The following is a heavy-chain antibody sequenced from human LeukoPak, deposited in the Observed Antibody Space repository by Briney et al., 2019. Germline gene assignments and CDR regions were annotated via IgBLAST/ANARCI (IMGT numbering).Heavy chain of an antibody. CDR1: GFTFSDYN. Sequence: GGSLRLSCAASGFTFSDYNMNWVRQAPGKGLEWVAVISYDGSNKYYADSVKGRFTISRDNSKNTLYLQMNSLRAEDTAVYYCAKDQVAGTGSYYYYGMDVWGQGTTVTVSS. CDR3: AKDQVAGTGSYYYYGMDV. CDR2: ISYDGSNK. J-gene: IGHJ6*02. V-gene: IGHV3-30*18. D-gene: IGHD6-19*01.